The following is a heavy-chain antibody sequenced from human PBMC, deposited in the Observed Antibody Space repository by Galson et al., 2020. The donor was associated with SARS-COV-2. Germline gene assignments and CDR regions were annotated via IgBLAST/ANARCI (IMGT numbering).Heavy chain of an antibody. CDR3: ASHGSGSSSWYNPTYYYGMDV. J-gene: IGHJ6*02. CDR1: GFTFSSYS. D-gene: IGHD6-13*01. CDR2: ISSSSSYI. Sequence: GGSLRLSCAASGFTFSSYSMNWVRQAPGKGLEWVSSISSSSSYIYYADSVKGRFTISRDNAKNSLYLQMNSLRAEDTAVYYCASHGSGSSSWYNPTYYYGMDVWGQGTTVTVSS. V-gene: IGHV3-21*01.